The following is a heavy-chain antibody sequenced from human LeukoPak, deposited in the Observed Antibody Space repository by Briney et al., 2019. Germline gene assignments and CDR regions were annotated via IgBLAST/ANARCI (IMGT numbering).Heavy chain of an antibody. J-gene: IGHJ4*02. V-gene: IGHV4-39*01. Sequence: SETLSLTCTVSGGSISRSSYYWGWIRQPPGKGLEWIGTIHYSGITYYNPSLKSRVTISVDTSKSRFSLKLSSVTAADTAVYYCARPFGKRYTWDYWGQGALVTVSS. CDR3: ARPFGKRYTWDY. CDR2: IHYSGIT. CDR1: GGSISRSSYY. D-gene: IGHD2-2*02.